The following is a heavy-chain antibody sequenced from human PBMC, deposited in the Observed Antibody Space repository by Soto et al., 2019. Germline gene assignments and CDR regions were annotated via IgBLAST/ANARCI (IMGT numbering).Heavy chain of an antibody. CDR2: IYHSGST. Sequence: SETLSLTCAVSGYSISSGYYWGWIRQPPGKGLEWIGSIYHSGSTYYNPSLKSRVTISVDTSKNQFSLKLSSVTAADTAVYYCARAYYYDSSGYLDIWGQGTMVTVAS. CDR3: ARAYYYDSSGYLDI. V-gene: IGHV4-38-2*01. D-gene: IGHD3-22*01. J-gene: IGHJ3*02. CDR1: GYSISSGYY.